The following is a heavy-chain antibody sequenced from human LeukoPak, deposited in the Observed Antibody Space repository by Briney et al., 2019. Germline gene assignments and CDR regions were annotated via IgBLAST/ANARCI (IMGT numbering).Heavy chain of an antibody. D-gene: IGHD3-22*01. CDR1: GGSINSGTYY. V-gene: IGHV4-61*02. J-gene: IGHJ4*02. CDR3: AKRDDSGGNLVDL. CDR2: MYTSGST. Sequence: PSQTLSLTCTVSGGSINSGTYYWSWIRQPTGKGLEWIGRMYTSGSTNYNPSLESRVTISVDTSKNHFSLKLSSLSAADTSVYYCAKRDDSGGNLVDLWGQGTLVTVS.